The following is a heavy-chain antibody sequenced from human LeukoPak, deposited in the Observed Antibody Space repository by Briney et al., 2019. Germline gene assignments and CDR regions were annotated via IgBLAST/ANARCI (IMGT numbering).Heavy chain of an antibody. D-gene: IGHD6-13*01. CDR2: INPNSGGT. J-gene: IGHJ6*03. CDR3: ARVLGVAAAPGYYYYYMDV. CDR1: GYTFTGYY. V-gene: IGHV1-2*02. Sequence: ASVKVSCKASGYTFTGYYMYWVRQAPGQGLEWMGWINPNSGGTNYAQKFQGRVTMTRDTSISTAYMELSRLRSDDTAVYYCARVLGVAAAPGYYYYYMDVWGKGTTVTVSS.